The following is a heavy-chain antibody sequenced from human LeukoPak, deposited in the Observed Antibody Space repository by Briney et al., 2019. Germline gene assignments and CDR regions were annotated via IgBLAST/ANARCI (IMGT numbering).Heavy chain of an antibody. CDR2: MYPNSGGT. CDR3: AREVWYYSE. V-gene: IGHV1-2*02. J-gene: IGHJ4*02. CDR1: GYTFTDNY. Sequence: ASVTVSCKASGYTFTDNYVHWVRQVPGQGLEWMGWMYPNSGGTNYAQKLQGRVTMTRDTSISTAYLDLSGLRSDDAAVYYCAREVWYYSEWGQGTLVTVSS. D-gene: IGHD6-13*01.